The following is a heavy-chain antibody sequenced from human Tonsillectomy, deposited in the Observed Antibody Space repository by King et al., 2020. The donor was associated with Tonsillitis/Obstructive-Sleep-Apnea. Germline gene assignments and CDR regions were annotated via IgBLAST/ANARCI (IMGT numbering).Heavy chain of an antibody. CDR1: GLTFSRYS. Sequence: DVQLVESGGDFVQPGGSLRLSCSASGLTFSRYSMNWVRQAPGKGLEWVSYMIGSSSTIYYADSVKGRLTISRDNAKNSLYLLMNSLRDEDTAMYYCARARGYCSSTSCPIGAFDIWGQGTMVTVSS. J-gene: IGHJ3*02. CDR2: MIGSSSTI. D-gene: IGHD2-2*01. CDR3: ARARGYCSSTSCPIGAFDI. V-gene: IGHV3-48*02.